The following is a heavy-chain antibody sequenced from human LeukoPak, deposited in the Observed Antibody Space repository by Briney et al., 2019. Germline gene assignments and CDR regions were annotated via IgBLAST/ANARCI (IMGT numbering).Heavy chain of an antibody. J-gene: IGHJ5*02. CDR2: ISSSSSYI. V-gene: IGHV3-21*01. CDR3: ARDHHSSWLGRGWFDP. D-gene: IGHD6-13*01. Sequence: GGSLRLSCAASGFTFSSYSMNWVRQAPGKGLEWVSSISSSSSYIYYADSVKGRFTISRDNAKNSLYLQMNSLRAEDTAVYYCARDHHSSWLGRGWFDPWGQGTLVTVSS. CDR1: GFTFSSYS.